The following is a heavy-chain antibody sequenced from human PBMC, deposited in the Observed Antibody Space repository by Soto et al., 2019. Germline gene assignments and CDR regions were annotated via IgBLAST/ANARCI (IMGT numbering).Heavy chain of an antibody. CDR3: MTLSSARALAAIDM. Sequence: QGQLVQSGAEVKKPGSSMRVSCRASGGTLSSYIITWVRQAPGQGLEWMGGFIPFFGTTKYSKKFHGSLTVTADKSTATAHIELSSLRSEGTAMYYCMTLSSARALAAIDMWGQGTKVTVSS. D-gene: IGHD2-21*02. CDR2: FIPFFGTT. V-gene: IGHV1-69*06. J-gene: IGHJ3*02. CDR1: GGTLSSYI.